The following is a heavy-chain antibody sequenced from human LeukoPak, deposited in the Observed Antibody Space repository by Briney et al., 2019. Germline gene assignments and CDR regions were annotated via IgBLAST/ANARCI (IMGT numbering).Heavy chain of an antibody. Sequence: GGSLRLSCAAPGFTFSSYAMHWVRQAPGKGLEWVAVISYDGSNKYYADSVKGRFTISRDNSKNTLYLQMNSLRAEDTAVYYCARALPRQLDINYYYGMDVWGQGTTATVSS. V-gene: IGHV3-30-3*01. J-gene: IGHJ6*02. CDR1: GFTFSSYA. D-gene: IGHD6-6*01. CDR2: ISYDGSNK. CDR3: ARALPRQLDINYYYGMDV.